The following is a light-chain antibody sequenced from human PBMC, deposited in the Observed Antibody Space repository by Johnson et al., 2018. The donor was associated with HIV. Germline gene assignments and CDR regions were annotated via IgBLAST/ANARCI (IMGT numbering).Light chain of an antibody. CDR3: GTWDSSLSAYV. CDR2: DNN. V-gene: IGLV1-51*01. Sequence: QSVLTQPPSVSAAPGQKVTISCSGSSCDIGNNYVSCHQQLPGTAPKLLIYDNNKRPSGIPDRFSGSKSGTSATLDITGLQTGDEADYYCGTWDSSLSAYVFGTGTKVTVL. CDR1: SCDIGNNY. J-gene: IGLJ1*01.